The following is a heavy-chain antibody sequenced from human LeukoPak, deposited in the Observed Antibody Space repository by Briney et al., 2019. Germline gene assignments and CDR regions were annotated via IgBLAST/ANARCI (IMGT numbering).Heavy chain of an antibody. Sequence: SETLSLTCTVSGGSISSSSYYWGWIRQPPGKGLEWIGSIYYSGSTYYNPSLKSRVTISVDTSKNQFSLKLSSVTAADTAVYYCARGSGIAAAGRGYNWFDPWGQGTLVTVSS. V-gene: IGHV4-39*07. D-gene: IGHD6-13*01. CDR2: IYYSGST. J-gene: IGHJ5*02. CDR1: GGSISSSSYY. CDR3: ARGSGIAAAGRGYNWFDP.